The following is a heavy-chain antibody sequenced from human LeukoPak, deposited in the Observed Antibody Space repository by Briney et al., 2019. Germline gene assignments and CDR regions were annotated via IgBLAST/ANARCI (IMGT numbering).Heavy chain of an antibody. CDR2: ISYDGSNK. D-gene: IGHD4-17*01. V-gene: IGHV3-30-3*01. CDR1: GFTFSSYA. J-gene: IGHJ3*02. CDR3: ARDGSGDYGDFLDAFDI. Sequence: GGSLRLSCAASGFTFSSYAMHWARQAPGKGLEWVAVISYDGSNKYYADSVKGRFTISRDNSKNTLYLQMNSLRAEDTAVYYCARDGSGDYGDFLDAFDIWGQGTMVTVSS.